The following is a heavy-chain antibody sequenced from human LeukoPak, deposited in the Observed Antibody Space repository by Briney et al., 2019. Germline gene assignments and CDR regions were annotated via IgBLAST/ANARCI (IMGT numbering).Heavy chain of an antibody. CDR3: ARDMGFYYYDSSGYYPVDY. CDR2: ISAYNGNT. V-gene: IGHV1-18*01. CDR1: GYTFTSYG. Sequence: ASVKVSCKASGYTFTSYGISWVRQAPGQGLEWMGWISAYNGNTNYAQKLQGRVTMTTDTSTSTAYMELRSLRSDDTAVYYCARDMGFYYYDSSGYYPVDYWGQGTLVTVSS. J-gene: IGHJ4*02. D-gene: IGHD3-22*01.